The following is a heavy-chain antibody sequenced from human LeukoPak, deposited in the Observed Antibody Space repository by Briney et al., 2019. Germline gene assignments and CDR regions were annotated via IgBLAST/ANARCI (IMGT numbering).Heavy chain of an antibody. V-gene: IGHV3-23*01. Sequence: GGSLRLSCAASGFTFSSCAMSWVRQAPGKGLEWVSAISGSGGYTFYSDSVKGRFTISRDNSKNTLSLQMNSLRAEDTAVYYCAQDATDFDSSGQTYFDNWGQGTLVTVSS. CDR2: ISGSGGYT. D-gene: IGHD3-22*01. CDR3: AQDATDFDSSGQTYFDN. J-gene: IGHJ4*02. CDR1: GFTFSSCA.